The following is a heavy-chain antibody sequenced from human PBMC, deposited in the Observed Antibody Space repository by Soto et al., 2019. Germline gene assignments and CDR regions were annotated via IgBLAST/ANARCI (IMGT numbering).Heavy chain of an antibody. J-gene: IGHJ6*02. CDR1: GASVSRPSAA. D-gene: IGHD6-6*01. V-gene: IGHV6-1*01. Sequence: SPTLSLTCAISGASVSRPSAAWNWIRQAQSRGLEWQGRTYYKYKWYYGYAVSVKSRITINPDASKKQFSLQLKSVTPEDTAVYYCARIDSSSSSDMDVWGQGTTVTVS. CDR2: TYYKYKWYY. CDR3: ARIDSSSSSDMDV.